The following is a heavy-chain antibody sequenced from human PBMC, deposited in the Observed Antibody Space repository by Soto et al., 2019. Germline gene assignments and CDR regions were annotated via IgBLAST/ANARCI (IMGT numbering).Heavy chain of an antibody. CDR1: GGSINSSKW. J-gene: IGHJ6*02. V-gene: IGHV4-4*02. CDR2: IDHNGIT. CDR3: ARLNRDYYYYGMDV. Sequence: VQLQESGPGLVKPSGTLSLTCAVSGGSINSSKWWTWVRQVPGKGLEWIGKIDHNGITNYNPSVKSRVTISQVNSKSQLALQLTSVTAADTAVYYCARLNRDYYYYGMDVWGQGTTVTVSS.